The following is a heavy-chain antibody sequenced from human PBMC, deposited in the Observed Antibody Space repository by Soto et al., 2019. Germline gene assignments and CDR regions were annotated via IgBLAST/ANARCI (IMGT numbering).Heavy chain of an antibody. CDR1: GFTFSTYS. CDR3: AKDEYYYSRSGYYIFDS. V-gene: IGHV3-48*01. Sequence: SLRLSCAASGFTFSTYSMNWVRQAPGKGLEWVSSISSSSTIYYADSVKGRFTISRDNSKKTLYLQMNSLRPEDTALYYCAKDEYYYSRSGYYIFDSWGQGTLVTVSS. D-gene: IGHD3-22*01. J-gene: IGHJ4*02. CDR2: ISSSSTI.